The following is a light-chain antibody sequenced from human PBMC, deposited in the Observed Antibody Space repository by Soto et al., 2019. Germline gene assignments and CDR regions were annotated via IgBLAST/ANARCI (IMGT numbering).Light chain of an antibody. V-gene: IGLV2-14*01. CDR1: SSDVGGYNY. CDR3: SSYTVSRTLL. Sequence: QSALTQPASVSGSPGQSITISCTGTSSDVGGYNYVSWYQQHPGKVPRLMIYEVTRRPSGVSNRFSGSKSGNTASLTISGLQAEYEADYYCSSYTVSRTLLFGGGTKLTVL. CDR2: EVT. J-gene: IGLJ2*01.